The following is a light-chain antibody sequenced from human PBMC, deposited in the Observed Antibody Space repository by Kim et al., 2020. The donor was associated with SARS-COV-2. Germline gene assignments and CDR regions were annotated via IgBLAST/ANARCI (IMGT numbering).Light chain of an antibody. V-gene: IGLV3-1*01. CDR3: QAWDSSTYV. Sequence: VTPGQTASITCYGDKLGDKYACWYQQKPGQSPVLVIYQDSKRPSGIPERFSGSNSGNTATLTISGTQAMDEADYYCQAWDSSTYVFGTGTKVTVL. CDR1: KLGDKY. CDR2: QDS. J-gene: IGLJ1*01.